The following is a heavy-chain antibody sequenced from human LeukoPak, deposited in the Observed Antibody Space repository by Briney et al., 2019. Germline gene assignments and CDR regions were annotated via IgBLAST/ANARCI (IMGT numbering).Heavy chain of an antibody. CDR2: INTNTGNP. CDR3: ARVEGTVTTTWDVFRTNWFDP. D-gene: IGHD4-17*01. J-gene: IGHJ5*02. V-gene: IGHV7-4-1*02. CDR1: GYTFTSYA. Sequence: ASVKVSCKASGYTFTSYAMNWVRQAPGQELEWMGWINTNTGNPTYAQGFTGRFVFSLDTSVSTAYLQISSLKAEDTAVYYCARVEGTVTTTWDVFRTNWFDPWGQGTLVTVSS.